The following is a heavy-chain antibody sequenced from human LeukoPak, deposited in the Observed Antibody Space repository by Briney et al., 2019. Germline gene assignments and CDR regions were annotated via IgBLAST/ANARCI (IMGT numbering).Heavy chain of an antibody. J-gene: IGHJ4*02. D-gene: IGHD3-16*01. CDR1: GYTFISYY. CDR3: ARGLWGTYYFDY. CDR2: INPNSGGT. V-gene: IGHV1-2*02. Sequence: ASVKVSCKASGYTFISYYMHWVRQAPGQGLEWMGWINPNSGGTNYAQKFQGRVTMTRDTSISTAYMELSRLRSDDTAVYYCARGLWGTYYFDYWGQGTLVTVSS.